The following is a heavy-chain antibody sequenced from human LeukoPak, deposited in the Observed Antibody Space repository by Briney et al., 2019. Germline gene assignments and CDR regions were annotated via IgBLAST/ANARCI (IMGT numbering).Heavy chain of an antibody. CDR2: ISSSGGST. CDR3: AKERGTGYSSSWYSWFDP. V-gene: IGHV3-23*01. J-gene: IGHJ5*02. Sequence: GGSLRLSCAASGFTFSNYVMSWVRQAPGKGLEWVSSISSSGGSTYYANSVKGRFTLSRDNSKDTLYLQMNNLRVDDTAVYYCAKERGTGYSSSWYSWFDPWGQGTLVTVSS. CDR1: GFTFSNYV. D-gene: IGHD6-13*01.